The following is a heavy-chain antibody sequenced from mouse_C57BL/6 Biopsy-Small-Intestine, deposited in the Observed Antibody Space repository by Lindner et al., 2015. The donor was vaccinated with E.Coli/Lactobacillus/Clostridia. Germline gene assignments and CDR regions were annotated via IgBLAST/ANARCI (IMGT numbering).Heavy chain of an antibody. J-gene: IGHJ3*01. CDR2: IYPGSGNT. CDR1: GYSFTSYY. D-gene: IGHD2-4*01. V-gene: IGHV1-66*01. CDR3: ARGDYDWFAY. Sequence: VQLQESALELVKPGASVKISCKASGYSFTSYYIHWVKQRPGQGLEWIGWIYPGSGNTKYNENFKGKATLTADTSSSTAYMQLNSLTSEDSAVYYCARGDYDWFAYWGQGTLVTVSA.